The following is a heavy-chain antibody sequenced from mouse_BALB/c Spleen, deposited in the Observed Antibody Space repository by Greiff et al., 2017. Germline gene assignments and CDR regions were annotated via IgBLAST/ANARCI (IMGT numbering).Heavy chain of an antibody. V-gene: IGHV5-17*02. Sequence: DVKLVESGGGLVQPGGSRKLSCAASGFTFSSFGMHWVRQAPEKGLEWVAYISSGSSTIYYADTVKGRFTISRDNPKNTLFLQMTSLRSEDTAMYYCARRGGKGDYAMDYWGQGTSVTVSS. CDR2: ISSGSSTI. CDR1: GFTFSSFG. D-gene: IGHD1-3*01. J-gene: IGHJ4*01. CDR3: ARRGGKGDYAMDY.